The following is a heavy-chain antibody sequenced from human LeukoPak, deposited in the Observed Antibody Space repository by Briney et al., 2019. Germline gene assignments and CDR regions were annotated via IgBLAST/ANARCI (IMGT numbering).Heavy chain of an antibody. CDR1: GGSISSYY. D-gene: IGHD6-19*01. V-gene: IGHV4-4*07. J-gene: IGHJ4*02. CDR3: AGRAQTTGWSFDY. Sequence: SETLSLTCIVSGGSISSYYWSWIRQPAGKGLEWIGQIHTSGSTNYSPSLKSRVAMSVDTSKNQFSLELSSVTAADTAVYYCAGRAQTTGWSFDYWGQGALVTVSS. CDR2: IHTSGST.